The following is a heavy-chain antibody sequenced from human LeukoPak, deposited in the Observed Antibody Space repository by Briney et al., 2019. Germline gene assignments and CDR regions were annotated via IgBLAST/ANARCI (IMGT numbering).Heavy chain of an antibody. CDR2: IDSSSSYI. V-gene: IGHV3-21*06. J-gene: IGHJ4*02. D-gene: IGHD2/OR15-2a*01. CDR1: GFTFSDYS. CDR3: ARDYQYGYSTNWYHLAQIDY. Sequence: PGGSLRLSCAASGFTFSDYSMTWVRQAPGKGLEWVSSIDSSSSYIFYADSMKGRFTISRDNAKNSLYLQMNSLRAEDTAIYYCARDYQYGYSTNWYHLAQIDYWGQGTLVTVSS.